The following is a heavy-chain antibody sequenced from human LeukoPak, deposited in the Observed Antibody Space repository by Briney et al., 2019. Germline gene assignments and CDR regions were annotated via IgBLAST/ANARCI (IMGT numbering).Heavy chain of an antibody. V-gene: IGHV3-48*01. J-gene: IGHJ4*02. Sequence: GGSLRLSCAASGFTFSSYGMHWVRQAPGKGLEWVSYLSSSSSVIYHADSVKGRFTISRDNAKNSLYLQMNSLRTEDTAVYYCVRDGSSWGIDYWGQGTLVSVSS. CDR2: LSSSSSVI. D-gene: IGHD7-27*01. CDR1: GFTFSSYG. CDR3: VRDGSSWGIDY.